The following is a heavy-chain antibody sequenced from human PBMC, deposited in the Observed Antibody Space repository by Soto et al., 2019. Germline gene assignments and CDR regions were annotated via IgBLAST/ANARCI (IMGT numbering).Heavy chain of an antibody. CDR1: GYSFTSYW. V-gene: IGHV5-51*01. CDR3: ARAARGSFVDY. Sequence: VESLKISCKGSGYSFTSYWIGWVRQMPAKGLEWMGIIYPGDSDTRYSPSFQGEVTISADKSISTAYLQWSSLKASDTAMYYCARAARGSFVDYWGQGTLGTVSS. J-gene: IGHJ4*02. CDR2: IYPGDSDT. D-gene: IGHD1-26*01.